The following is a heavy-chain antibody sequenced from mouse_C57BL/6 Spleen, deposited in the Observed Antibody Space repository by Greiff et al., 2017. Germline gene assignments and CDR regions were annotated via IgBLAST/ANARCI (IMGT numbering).Heavy chain of an antibody. CDR3: ARSRGLRSFDY. CDR1: GYTFTDYY. CDR2: TNPNNGGT. D-gene: IGHD1-1*01. V-gene: IGHV1-26*01. Sequence: EVQLQQSGPELVKPGASVKISCKASGYTFTDYYMNWVKQSHGKSLEWIGDTNPNNGGTSYNQKFKGKATLTVDKSSSTAYMELRSLTSEDSAVYYCARSRGLRSFDYWGQGTTLTVSS. J-gene: IGHJ2*01.